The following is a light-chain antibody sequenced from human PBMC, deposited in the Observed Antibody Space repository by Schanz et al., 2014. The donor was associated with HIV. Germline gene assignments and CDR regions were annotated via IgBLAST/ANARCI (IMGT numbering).Light chain of an antibody. CDR1: SSDVGDYNY. V-gene: IGLV2-8*01. Sequence: QSALTQPPSASGSPGQSVTLSCTGTSSDVGDYNYVSWYQQHPGKAPKIMIYEVSKRPSGVPDRFSGSKSGNTASLTISGLQADDEADYYCCSYAGSYTWVFGGGTKLTVL. CDR2: EVS. J-gene: IGLJ3*02. CDR3: CSYAGSYTWV.